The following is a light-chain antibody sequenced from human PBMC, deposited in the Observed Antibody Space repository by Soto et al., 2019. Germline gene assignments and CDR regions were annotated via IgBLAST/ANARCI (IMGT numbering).Light chain of an antibody. CDR1: QGIGTS. J-gene: IGKJ2*01. Sequence: DIQMTQSPSSLSASVGDRVTITCRPGQGIGTSLAWYQHKPGEAPKRLIYSTFTLRTGVPSRFSGSRSGTEFTLTISSLQPEDFATYCCLQHNSYPYTFGRGTKLDIK. V-gene: IGKV1-17*01. CDR3: LQHNSYPYT. CDR2: STF.